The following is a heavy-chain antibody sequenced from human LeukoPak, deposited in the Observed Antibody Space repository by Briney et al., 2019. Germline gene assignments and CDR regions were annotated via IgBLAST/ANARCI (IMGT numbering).Heavy chain of an antibody. J-gene: IGHJ5*02. V-gene: IGHV3-7*03. D-gene: IGHD5-18*01. CDR3: AKFLDTAMVPVVGWFDP. CDR1: GFTFSSYW. CDR2: IKRDGSEK. Sequence: GGSLRLSCAASGFTFSSYWMTWVRQAPGKGLEWVANIKRDGSEKHYVDSVKGRFTISRDNSKNTLYLQMNSLRAEDTAVYYCAKFLDTAMVPVVGWFDPWGQGTLVTVSS.